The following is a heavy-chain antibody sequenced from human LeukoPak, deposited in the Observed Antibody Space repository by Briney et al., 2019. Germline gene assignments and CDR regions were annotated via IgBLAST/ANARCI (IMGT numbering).Heavy chain of an antibody. CDR1: GFNFNFYN. J-gene: IGHJ4*02. D-gene: IGHD4-17*01. Sequence: QPGGSLRLSCAASGFNFNFYNMNWVRQTPGKGLEWVSYISGSGGATIYADSVKGRFTISRDNAKNSLYLQMNSLRAEDTAMYYCASTYGRGSLNYWGQGTLVTVSS. V-gene: IGHV3-48*04. CDR2: ISGSGGAT. CDR3: ASTYGRGSLNY.